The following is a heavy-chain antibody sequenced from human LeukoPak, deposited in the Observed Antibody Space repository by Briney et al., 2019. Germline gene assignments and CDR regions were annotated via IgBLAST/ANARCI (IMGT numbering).Heavy chain of an antibody. CDR3: AKLGFLTGSFDS. J-gene: IGHJ4*02. CDR2: LSHSGGSA. Sequence: GGSLRLSCAGSGFSFSTYVLSWVRQAPGKGLEWVSSLSHSGGSAYYTDSVKGRFTISRDNSKNTLYLHMNSLRVGDTAVYFCAKLGFLTGSFDSWGQGTLVSVSS. D-gene: IGHD3-9*01. V-gene: IGHV3-23*01. CDR1: GFSFSTYV.